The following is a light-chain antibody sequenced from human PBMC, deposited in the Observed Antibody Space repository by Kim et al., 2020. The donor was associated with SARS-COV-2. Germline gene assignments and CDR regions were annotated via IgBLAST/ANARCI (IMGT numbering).Light chain of an antibody. Sequence: MSPGQTASITCSGDKLGDKYAAWYQQKPGQSPILIISQDNRRPSGIPERFSASNSGNTATLTISGTQVMDEADYYCQSWGTSSVVFGGGTQLTVL. CDR3: QSWGTSSVV. J-gene: IGLJ3*02. CDR1: KLGDKY. V-gene: IGLV3-1*01. CDR2: QDN.